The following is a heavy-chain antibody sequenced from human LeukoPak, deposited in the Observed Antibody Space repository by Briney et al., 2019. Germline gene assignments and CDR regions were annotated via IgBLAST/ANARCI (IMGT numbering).Heavy chain of an antibody. CDR2: IRSIGTNT. J-gene: IGHJ4*02. Sequence: GGSLRLSCAASGFTFSSYGMHWVRQAPGKGLEWVAFIRSIGTNTYYADSVKGRFTISRANSKNTLYLQMNSLRAEDTAVYYCATYTRSYFDYWGQGTLVTVSS. CDR1: GFTFSSYG. D-gene: IGHD1-14*01. V-gene: IGHV3-30*02. CDR3: ATYTRSYFDY.